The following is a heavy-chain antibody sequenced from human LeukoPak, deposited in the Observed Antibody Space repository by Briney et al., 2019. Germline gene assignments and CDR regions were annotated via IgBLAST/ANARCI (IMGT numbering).Heavy chain of an antibody. CDR3: ARDEGYVLGFDP. D-gene: IGHD5-12*01. V-gene: IGHV3-21*01. J-gene: IGHJ5*02. Sequence: PGGSLRLSCAASGFTFSSYSMNWVRQAPGKGLEWVSSISSSSSYIYYADSVKGRFTISRDNANNSLYLQMNSLRAEDTAVYYCARDEGYVLGFDPWGQGTLVTVSS. CDR1: GFTFSSYS. CDR2: ISSSSSYI.